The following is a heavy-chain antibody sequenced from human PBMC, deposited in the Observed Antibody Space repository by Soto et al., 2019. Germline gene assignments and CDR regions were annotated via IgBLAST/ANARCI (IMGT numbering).Heavy chain of an antibody. CDR1: GFTFSSYS. D-gene: IGHD3-22*01. CDR2: ISYDGSNK. CDR3: ARESITMIIVVPGDNCFET. V-gene: IGHV3-30-3*01. J-gene: IGHJ5*02. Sequence: GGSLRLSCAASGFTFSSYSMHWVRQAPGKGLEWVAVISYDGSNKYYADSVKGRFTISRDNSKNTLYLQMNSLRAEDTAVYYCARESITMIIVVPGDNCFETWGQGTLVNVSS.